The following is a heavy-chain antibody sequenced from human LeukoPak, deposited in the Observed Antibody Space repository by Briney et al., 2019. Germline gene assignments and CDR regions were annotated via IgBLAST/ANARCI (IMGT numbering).Heavy chain of an antibody. CDR2: IYYSGST. J-gene: IGHJ6*03. CDR3: ARQQLHGHYYSYMDV. CDR1: GGSISSSSYY. Sequence: NSSETLSLTCTVSGGSISSSSYYWGWIRQPPGKGLEWIGSIYYSGSTYYNPSLKSRVTISVDTSKNQFSLKLSSVTAADTAVYYCARQQLHGHYYSYMDVWGKGTTVTVSS. V-gene: IGHV4-39*01. D-gene: IGHD6-6*01.